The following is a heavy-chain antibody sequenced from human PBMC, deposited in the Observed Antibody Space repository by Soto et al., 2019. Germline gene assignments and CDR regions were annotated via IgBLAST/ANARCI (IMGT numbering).Heavy chain of an antibody. Sequence: PSETLSLTCAVSGGSFSGYYWSWIRQPPGKGLEWIGEINHSGSTNYNPSLKSRVTISVDTSKNQFSLKLSSVTAADTAVYYCARGPAMTEPHYYMDVWGKGTTVSVSS. V-gene: IGHV4-34*01. J-gene: IGHJ6*03. CDR1: GGSFSGYY. CDR2: INHSGST. D-gene: IGHD2-21*02. CDR3: ARGPAMTEPHYYMDV.